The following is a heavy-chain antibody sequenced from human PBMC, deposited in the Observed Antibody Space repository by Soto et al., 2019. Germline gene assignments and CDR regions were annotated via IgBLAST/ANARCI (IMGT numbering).Heavy chain of an antibody. CDR3: ARGPVVGATSYYYYYYGMDV. Sequence: QVQLVESGGGVVQPGRSLRLSCAASRFAFTNYAMYWVRQAPGKGLEWVAVISFDGSDKYYADSVKGRFTISRDNSENTLYLQMNSLRAEDTAVYYCARGPVVGATSYYYYYYGMDVWGQGTTVTVSS. CDR2: ISFDGSDK. V-gene: IGHV3-30-3*01. CDR1: RFAFTNYA. J-gene: IGHJ6*02. D-gene: IGHD1-26*01.